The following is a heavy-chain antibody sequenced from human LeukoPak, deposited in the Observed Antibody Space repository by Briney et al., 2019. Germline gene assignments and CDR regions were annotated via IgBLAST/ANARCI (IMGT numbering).Heavy chain of an antibody. CDR3: AEDLGYTSGWSDY. J-gene: IGHJ4*02. V-gene: IGHV3-23*01. CDR1: GFIFSNYA. Sequence: GSLRLSCAASGFIFSNYAMSWVRQAPGKGLEWVSGISGSGGSTYYADSVKGRFTISRDNSKNTLYLQMNSLRAEDTAVYYCAEDLGYTSGWSDYWGQGTLVTVSS. CDR2: ISGSGGST. D-gene: IGHD6-19*01.